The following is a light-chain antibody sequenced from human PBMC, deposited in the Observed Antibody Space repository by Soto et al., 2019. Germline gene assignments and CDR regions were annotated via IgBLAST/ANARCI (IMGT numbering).Light chain of an antibody. CDR3: SSYTSSSTYVV. J-gene: IGLJ2*01. CDR2: DVS. CDR1: SSDVGGYNY. V-gene: IGLV2-14*01. Sequence: QSALTQPASVSGSPGQSITISCTGTSSDVGGYNYVSWYQQHPGKAPILMIYDVSNRPSGVSNRFSVSKSGNTASLTISGLQAEDEADYYCSSYTSSSTYVVFGGGTKLTVL.